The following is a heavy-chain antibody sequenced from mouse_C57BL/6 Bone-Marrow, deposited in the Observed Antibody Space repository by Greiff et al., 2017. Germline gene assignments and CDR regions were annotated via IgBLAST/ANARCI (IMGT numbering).Heavy chain of an antibody. J-gene: IGHJ1*03. CDR3: ASSYGSSLWDFDG. V-gene: IGHV5-17*01. D-gene: IGHD1-1*01. CDR2: ISSGSSTI. CDR1: GFTFSDYG. Sequence: EVKLMESGGGLVKPGGSLKLSCAASGFTFSDYGMHWVRQAPEKGLEWVAYISSGSSTIYYADTVKGRFTISRDNAKNTLFLQMTSLRSEDTALYYCASSYGSSLWDFDGWGTGATVTVSS.